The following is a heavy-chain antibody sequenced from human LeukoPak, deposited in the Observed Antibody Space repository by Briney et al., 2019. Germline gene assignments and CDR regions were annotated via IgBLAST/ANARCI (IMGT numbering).Heavy chain of an antibody. V-gene: IGHV4-34*01. Sequence: SETLSLTCAVYGGSFSGYYWSWIRQPPGKGLEWIGEINHSGSTNYNPSLKSRVTISVDTPKNQFSLKLSSVTAADTAVYYCARVGSRIAAAGNARVKYFQHWGQGTLVTVSS. CDR2: INHSGST. CDR3: ARVGSRIAAAGNARVKYFQH. D-gene: IGHD6-13*01. CDR1: GGSFSGYY. J-gene: IGHJ1*01.